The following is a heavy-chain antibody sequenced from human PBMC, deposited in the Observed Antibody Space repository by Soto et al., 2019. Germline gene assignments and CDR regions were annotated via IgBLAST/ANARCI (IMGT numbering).Heavy chain of an antibody. CDR3: ARMSYFYDKWYFDL. V-gene: IGHV4-30-4*01. Sequence: SETLSRTCTVSGAFININVYYWSWIRQTPGTGLEWIGYVYYSGTTDYIPSLKSRLSMSIHKSQNQFTLKLNSVTAADTATYYCARMSYFYDKWYFDLWGRGTLVTVS. D-gene: IGHD3-22*01. J-gene: IGHJ2*01. CDR1: GAFININVYY. CDR2: VYYSGTT.